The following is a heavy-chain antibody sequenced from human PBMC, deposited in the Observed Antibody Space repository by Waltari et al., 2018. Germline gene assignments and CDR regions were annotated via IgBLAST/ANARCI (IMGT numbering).Heavy chain of an antibody. Sequence: QVQLVQSGAEVKKPGASVKVSCKASGYTFNIYGISWVRQAPGQGLQWMGWISNYNADRNYDQNFKDRLTMTTDTASSTGYMELRSLRSDDTAVYYCARIRGGGSAYTDVFDLWGQGTLVTVSS. CDR2: ISNYNADR. V-gene: IGHV1-18*01. CDR1: GYTFNIYG. CDR3: ARIRGGGSAYTDVFDL. J-gene: IGHJ3*01. D-gene: IGHD3-10*01.